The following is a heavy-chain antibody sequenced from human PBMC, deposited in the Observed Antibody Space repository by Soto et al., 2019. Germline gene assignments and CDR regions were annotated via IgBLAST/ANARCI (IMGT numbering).Heavy chain of an antibody. D-gene: IGHD3-10*01. Sequence: GGSLRLSCAASGFTFSSCAMSWVRQAPGKGLEWVSAISGSGGSTYYADSVKGRFTISRDNSKNTLYLQMNSLRAEDTAVYYCAKPPPAQGETKANYGSGSYSWPDYYYYYMDVWGKGTTVTV. J-gene: IGHJ6*03. CDR1: GFTFSSCA. V-gene: IGHV3-23*01. CDR3: AKPPPAQGETKANYGSGSYSWPDYYYYYMDV. CDR2: ISGSGGST.